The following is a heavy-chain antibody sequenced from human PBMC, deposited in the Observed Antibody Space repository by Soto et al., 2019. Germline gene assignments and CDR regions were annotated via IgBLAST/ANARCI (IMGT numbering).Heavy chain of an antibody. Sequence: QLQLQESGSGLLKPSQTLSLNCSVSGDSISSGGLSWNWLRQSPGRGLEWIGYIYYPGLTYYNPSLKSRVSMSLDPSESQVSLSLSSVTAADSAVYYCARGRRSKTATAGTGWFDPWGPGTLVTVSS. D-gene: IGHD6-13*01. J-gene: IGHJ5*02. V-gene: IGHV4-30-2*06. CDR3: ARGRRSKTATAGTGWFDP. CDR2: IYYPGLT. CDR1: GDSISSGGLS.